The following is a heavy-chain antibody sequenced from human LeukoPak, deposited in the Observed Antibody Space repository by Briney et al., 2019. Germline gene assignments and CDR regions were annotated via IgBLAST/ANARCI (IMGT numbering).Heavy chain of an antibody. CDR2: ISSSSSTI. J-gene: IGHJ1*01. V-gene: IGHV3-48*01. Sequence: GGSLRLSCAASGFTFSSYSMNWVRQAPGKGLEWVSYISSSSSTIYYADSVKGRFTISRDNAKNSLYLQMNSLRAEDTAVYYCAREGDYYDSSGYYGYFQHWGQGTLVTVSS. CDR1: GFTFSSYS. CDR3: AREGDYYDSSGYYGYFQH. D-gene: IGHD3-22*01.